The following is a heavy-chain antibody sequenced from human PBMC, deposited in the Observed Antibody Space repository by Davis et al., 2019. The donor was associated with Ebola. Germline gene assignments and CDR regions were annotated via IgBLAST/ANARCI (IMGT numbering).Heavy chain of an antibody. D-gene: IGHD3-22*01. V-gene: IGHV3-48*02. CDR2: ISSSSSTI. CDR3: ASITMIASYHFDY. Sequence: GESLKISCAASGFTFSSYSMNWVRQAPGKGLEWVSYISSSSSTIYYADSVKGRFTISRDNAKNSLYLQMNSLRDEDTAVYYCASITMIASYHFDYWGQGTLVTVSS. CDR1: GFTFSSYS. J-gene: IGHJ4*02.